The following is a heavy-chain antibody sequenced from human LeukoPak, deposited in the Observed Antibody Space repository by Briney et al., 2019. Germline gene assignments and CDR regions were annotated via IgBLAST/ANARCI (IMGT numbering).Heavy chain of an antibody. J-gene: IGHJ4*02. V-gene: IGHV5-51*01. D-gene: IGHD4-17*01. CDR1: GYTFSSYW. Sequence: GESLRISCKGSGYTFSSYWIGWVRQMPGKGLEWMGIIYPGDSDTRYSPSFQGQVTISADKSISTAYLQWSSLKASDTSMYYCARYRGTYGDDRFDYWGQGTLVTVSS. CDR3: ARYRGTYGDDRFDY. CDR2: IYPGDSDT.